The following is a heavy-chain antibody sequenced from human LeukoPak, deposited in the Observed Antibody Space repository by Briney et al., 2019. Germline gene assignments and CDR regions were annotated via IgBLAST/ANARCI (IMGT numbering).Heavy chain of an antibody. Sequence: ASVKVSCKASGYTFTSYYMHWVRQAPGQGLEWMGIISPSGGSTSYAQKFQGRVTMTRDTSTSTVYMELSSLRSEDTAVYYCATNAVAGYYFDYWGQGTLVTVSS. V-gene: IGHV1-46*01. D-gene: IGHD6-19*01. CDR2: ISPSGGST. CDR1: GYTFTSYY. J-gene: IGHJ4*02. CDR3: ATNAVAGYYFDY.